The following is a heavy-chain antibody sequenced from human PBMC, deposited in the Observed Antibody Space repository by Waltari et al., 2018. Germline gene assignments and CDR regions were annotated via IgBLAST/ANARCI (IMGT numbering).Heavy chain of an antibody. J-gene: IGHJ4*02. Sequence: QVQLVESGGGVVQPGRSLRLPCAASGFSFSNYGMHWVRQAPGKGLEWVAVIWYDGSNEYYADSVKGRFTISRDNSKNTLYLQMNSLRVEDTAVYYCARAFDSSGYSLNFDYWGQGALLTVSS. V-gene: IGHV3-33*01. D-gene: IGHD3-22*01. CDR3: ARAFDSSGYSLNFDY. CDR1: GFSFSNYG. CDR2: IWYDGSNE.